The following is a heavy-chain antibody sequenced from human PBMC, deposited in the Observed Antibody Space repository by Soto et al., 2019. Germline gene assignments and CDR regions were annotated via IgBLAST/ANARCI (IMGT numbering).Heavy chain of an antibody. CDR1: GFTFSSYG. Sequence: QVQLVESGGGVVQPGRSLRLSCAASGFTFSSYGMHWVRQAPGKGLEWVAVISYDGSNKYYADSVKGRFTISRDNSKNTLYLQMNSLRGEDTAVYYCAKELWRNSVLGPAAPVYDYDAMDVWGQGTTVTVSS. J-gene: IGHJ6*02. V-gene: IGHV3-30*18. CDR2: ISYDGSNK. D-gene: IGHD2-2*01. CDR3: AKELWRNSVLGPAAPVYDYDAMDV.